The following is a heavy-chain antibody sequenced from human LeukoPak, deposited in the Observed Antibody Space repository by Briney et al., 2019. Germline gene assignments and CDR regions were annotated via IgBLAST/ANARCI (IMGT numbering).Heavy chain of an antibody. CDR2: IFPSDSDT. D-gene: IGHD4-11*01. CDR1: GYSITSYW. Sequence: GESLKISCKGSGYSITSYWINWVRQMPGKDLEWMGIIFPSDSDTRYSPSSQGQVTMSVDKSSNTAYLQWSTVKASDTAMYYCARQTTFDVWGQGTMVTVSS. CDR3: ARQTTFDV. J-gene: IGHJ3*01. V-gene: IGHV5-51*01.